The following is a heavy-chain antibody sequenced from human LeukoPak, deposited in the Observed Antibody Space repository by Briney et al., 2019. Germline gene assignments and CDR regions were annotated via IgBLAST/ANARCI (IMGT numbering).Heavy chain of an antibody. CDR3: ARSERRAQKGTYYNHYYYMDV. V-gene: IGHV4-59*11. J-gene: IGHJ6*03. CDR2: IYFSGYT. Sequence: PSETLSLTCVVSGGSISSHYWSWIRQPPGKGLEWIGYIYFSGYTNYHPSLKSRVSISVDTSNNQFSLRLSSVTAADTAVYYCARSERRAQKGTYYNHYYYMDVWGKGITVTVSS. D-gene: IGHD6-25*01. CDR1: GGSISSHY.